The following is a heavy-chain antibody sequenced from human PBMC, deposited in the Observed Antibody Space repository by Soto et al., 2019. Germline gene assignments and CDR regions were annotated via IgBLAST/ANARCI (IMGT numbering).Heavy chain of an antibody. CDR2: ISGSGGST. CDR3: AKDPWSTTVTTGVFDY. CDR1: GFTFSSYA. D-gene: IGHD4-17*01. Sequence: GGSLRLSCAASGFTFSSYAMSWVRQAPGKGLEWVSAISGSGGSTYYADSVKGRFTISRDNSKNTLYLQMNSLRAEDTAVYYCAKDPWSTTVTTGVFDYWGQGTLVTVSS. V-gene: IGHV3-23*01. J-gene: IGHJ4*02.